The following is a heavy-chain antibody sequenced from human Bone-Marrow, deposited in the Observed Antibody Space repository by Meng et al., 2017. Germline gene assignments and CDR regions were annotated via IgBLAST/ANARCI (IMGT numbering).Heavy chain of an antibody. D-gene: IGHD6-6*01. Sequence: VQRQESGPRLGRPSETLSLTCTVSGGSVSSGSYYWSWIRQPPGKGLEWIGHIYYSGSTNYNPSLKSRVTISVDTSKNQFSLKLSSVTAADTAVYFCARSSTSPASYFFDYWGQGTLVTVSS. CDR1: GGSVSSGSYY. CDR2: IYYSGST. CDR3: ARSSTSPASYFFDY. J-gene: IGHJ4*02. V-gene: IGHV4-61*01.